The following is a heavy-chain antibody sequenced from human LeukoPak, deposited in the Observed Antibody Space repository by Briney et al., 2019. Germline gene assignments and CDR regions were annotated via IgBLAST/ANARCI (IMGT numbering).Heavy chain of an antibody. CDR1: GFTLSSYW. V-gene: IGHV3-7*01. Sequence: GGSLRLSCAASGFTLSSYWMSWVRQAPGKGLEWVANIKEDGSEKYYVDSVKGRFTISRDNAKNSLYLQMNSLRAEDTAVYYCARDMIVVVIEERALEYWGQGTLVTVSS. J-gene: IGHJ4*02. CDR2: IKEDGSEK. CDR3: ARDMIVVVIEERALEY. D-gene: IGHD2-21*01.